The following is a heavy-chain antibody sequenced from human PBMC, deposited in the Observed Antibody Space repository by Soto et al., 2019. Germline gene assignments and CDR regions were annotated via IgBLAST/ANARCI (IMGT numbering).Heavy chain of an antibody. Sequence: GESLKISCKGSGYSFTNYWIGWVRQIPGKGLEWMGIIYPGDSHTKYSPSFQGQVTISADKSISTAYLQWSSLKASDTAMYYCARHHCSSTTCYPAYWGQGTLVTVSS. CDR3: ARHHCSSTTCYPAY. CDR1: GYSFTNYW. CDR2: IYPGDSHT. D-gene: IGHD2-2*01. V-gene: IGHV5-51*01. J-gene: IGHJ4*02.